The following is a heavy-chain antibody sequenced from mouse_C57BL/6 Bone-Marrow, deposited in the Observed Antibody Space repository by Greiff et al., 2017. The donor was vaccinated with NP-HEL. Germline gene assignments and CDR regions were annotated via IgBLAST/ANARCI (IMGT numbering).Heavy chain of an antibody. V-gene: IGHV1-59*01. CDR2: IDPSDSYT. J-gene: IGHJ1*03. D-gene: IGHD2-1*01. CDR3: ARGIYYGGYFDV. CDR1: GYTFTSYW. Sequence: QVQLQQPGAELVRPGTSVKLSCKASGYTFTSYWMHWVKQRPGQGLEWIGVIDPSDSYTNYNQKFKGKATLTVDTSSSTAYMQLSSLTSEDSAVYDCARGIYYGGYFDVWGTGTTVTVSS.